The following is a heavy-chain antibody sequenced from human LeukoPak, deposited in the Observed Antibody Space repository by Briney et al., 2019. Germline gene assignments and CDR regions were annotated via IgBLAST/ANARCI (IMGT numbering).Heavy chain of an antibody. J-gene: IGHJ4*02. D-gene: IGHD1-1*01. Sequence: GASVKVSCKASGGTFSSYAISRVRQAPGQGLEWMGGIIPIFGTANYAQKFQGRVTITTDESTSTAYMELSSQRSEDTAVYYCARLGRYDGSPFDYWGQGTLVTVSS. CDR2: IIPIFGTA. CDR3: ARLGRYDGSPFDY. CDR1: GGTFSSYA. V-gene: IGHV1-69*05.